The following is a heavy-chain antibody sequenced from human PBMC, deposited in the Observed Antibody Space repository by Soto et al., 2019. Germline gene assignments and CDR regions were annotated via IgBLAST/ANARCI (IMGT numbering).Heavy chain of an antibody. CDR1: GYTFSSFG. D-gene: IGHD6-19*01. CDR3: ARDPLPVSSGWYAWFDP. J-gene: IGHJ5*02. V-gene: IGHV1-18*01. CDR2: ISGYNGNT. Sequence: ASVKVSCKASGYTFSSFGIGWARQAPGQGLEWMGWISGYNGNTKYAQKLQGRVTMTTDTSTSTAYMELRRLRSDDTAVYYCARDPLPVSSGWYAWFDPWGQGTLVTVSS.